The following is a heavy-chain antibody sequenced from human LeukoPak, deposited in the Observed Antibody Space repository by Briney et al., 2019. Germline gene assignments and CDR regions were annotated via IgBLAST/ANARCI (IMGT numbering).Heavy chain of an antibody. D-gene: IGHD6-19*01. J-gene: IGHJ6*04. V-gene: IGHV3-30*04. Sequence: GRSLRLSCAASGFTFSSYAMHWVRQAPGKGLEWVAVISYDGSNKCYADSVKGRFTISRDNSKNTLYLQMNSLRAEDTAVYYCAAKGAYSSGWYYYYYGMDVWGKGTTVTVSS. CDR3: AAKGAYSSGWYYYYYGMDV. CDR2: ISYDGSNK. CDR1: GFTFSSYA.